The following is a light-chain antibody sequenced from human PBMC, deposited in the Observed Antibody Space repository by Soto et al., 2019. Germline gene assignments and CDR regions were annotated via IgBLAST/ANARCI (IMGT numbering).Light chain of an antibody. Sequence: EIVLTQSPGTLSLSPGERATLSCRASQSVSSSYLARYRQKSGQAPRLLIYGASSRATSIPHRFSGSVSATDFTLTISRLEPEDFEVYYCEHYGSSVAVGRGTKVEIK. CDR2: GAS. CDR3: EHYGSSVA. CDR1: QSVSSSY. J-gene: IGKJ1*01. V-gene: IGKV3-20*01.